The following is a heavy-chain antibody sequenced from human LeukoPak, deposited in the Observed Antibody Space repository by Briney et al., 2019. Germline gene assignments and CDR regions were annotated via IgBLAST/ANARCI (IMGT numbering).Heavy chain of an antibody. CDR2: ISYDGSNK. V-gene: IGHV3-30-3*01. D-gene: IGHD1-1*01. J-gene: IGHJ5*02. CDR3: ARDLGRGTRHWFDP. CDR1: GFTFSSYA. Sequence: GGSLRLSCAASGFTFSSYAMHWVRQAPGKGLEWVAVISYDGSNKYYADSVKGRFTISRDNSKNTLDLQMNSLRAEDTAGYYCARDLGRGTRHWFDPWGQGTLVTVSS.